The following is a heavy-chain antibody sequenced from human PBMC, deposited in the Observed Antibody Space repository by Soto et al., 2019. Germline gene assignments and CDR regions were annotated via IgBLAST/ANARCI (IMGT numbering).Heavy chain of an antibody. CDR2: VSHIGST. CDR1: AGTVSRADYF. Sequence: SENLRLTTRVSAGTVSRADYFWSWLRQYQGKGLEWIGYVSHIGSTYYNPSLKSRAKVSLDTSKNQFSLKLTSVTAADTAVFYCASVW. V-gene: IGHV4-30-4*08. J-gene: IGHJ6*01. CDR3: ASV.